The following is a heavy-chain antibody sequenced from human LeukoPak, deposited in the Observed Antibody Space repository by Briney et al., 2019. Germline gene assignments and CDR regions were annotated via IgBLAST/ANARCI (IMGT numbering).Heavy chain of an antibody. J-gene: IGHJ4*02. CDR3: QSRFLEWLLDY. CDR2: IYYGGYT. V-gene: IGHV4-39*01. CDR1: GGSISSNNYY. Sequence: SETLSLTCTVSGGSISSNNYYWGWIRQPPGKGLEWIGSIYYGGYTYYNPSLKSRVTISVDTSKNQFSLRLSSVTAADTAIYYCQSRFLEWLLDYWGQGTLVTVSS. D-gene: IGHD3-3*01.